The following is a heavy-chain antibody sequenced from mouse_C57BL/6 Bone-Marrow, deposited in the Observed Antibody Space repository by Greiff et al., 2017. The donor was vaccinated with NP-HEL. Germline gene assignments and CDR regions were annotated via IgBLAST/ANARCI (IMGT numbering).Heavy chain of an antibody. CDR3: ASDYGSSSGY. D-gene: IGHD1-1*01. J-gene: IGHJ2*01. Sequence: VQLQQSVAELVRPGASVKLSCTASGFYIKNTYMHWVKQRPEQGLEWIGRIDPANGNTKYAPKLQGKAPITADPASNTAYMQLSSLTSEDTAVYYGASDYGSSSGYWGQGTTLTVSS. CDR2: IDPANGNT. V-gene: IGHV14-3*01. CDR1: GFYIKNTY.